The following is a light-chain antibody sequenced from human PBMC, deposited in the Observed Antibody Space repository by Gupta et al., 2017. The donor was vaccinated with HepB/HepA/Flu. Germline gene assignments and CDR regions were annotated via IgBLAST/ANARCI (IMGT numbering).Light chain of an antibody. V-gene: IGKV3-11*01. CDR2: DAS. CDR1: QSVSSY. Sequence: IVFTQPPATLSLSPRERATLSCRASQSVSSYLAWYQQKPGQAPGLLIYDASNRATGIPDRFSGSGSGTDFTLTISSLEAEDLAVYYCQQRNNCPLTFGGGTKVEIK. CDR3: QQRNNCPLT. J-gene: IGKJ4*01.